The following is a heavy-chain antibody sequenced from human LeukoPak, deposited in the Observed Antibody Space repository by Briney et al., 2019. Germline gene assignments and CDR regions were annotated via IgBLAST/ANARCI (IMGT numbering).Heavy chain of an antibody. CDR1: GFTFSGYW. CDR2: IKHDGSEK. D-gene: IGHD6-19*01. Sequence: GGSLRLSCAASGFTFSGYWMTWVRQAPGKGLEWVANIKHDGSEKYYADSVKGRFTISRDNSKNTLYLQMNSLRAEDTAVYYCAKTVAGSFYFDYWGQGTLVTVSS. J-gene: IGHJ4*02. CDR3: AKTVAGSFYFDY. V-gene: IGHV3-7*01.